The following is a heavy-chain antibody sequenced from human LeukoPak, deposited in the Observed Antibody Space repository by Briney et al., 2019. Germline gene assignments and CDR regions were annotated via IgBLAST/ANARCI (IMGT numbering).Heavy chain of an antibody. J-gene: IGHJ4*02. Sequence: QPGGSLRLSCAASGFTVSSKYMSWARQAPGKGLEWVSVIFNGGSTYYADSVKGRFTISTDNSKNMLYLQMNSLRAEDTAVYYCARGLFASGSYYNFFDYWAQGTLVTVSS. D-gene: IGHD3-10*01. V-gene: IGHV3-66*01. CDR2: IFNGGST. CDR1: GFTVSSKY. CDR3: ARGLFASGSYYNFFDY.